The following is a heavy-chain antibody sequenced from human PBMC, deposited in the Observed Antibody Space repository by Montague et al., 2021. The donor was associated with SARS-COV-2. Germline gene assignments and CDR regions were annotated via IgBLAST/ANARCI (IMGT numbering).Heavy chain of an antibody. D-gene: IGHD2-8*02. CDR3: ARDLYGTGSMDV. J-gene: IGHJ6*02. Sequence: LRLSWSVSGFIFSNYAMNWVRQAPGKGLEWVSRTSADGTSTHYADSVKGRFTISRDNSKDTLYLQMNGLRVEDTAIYYCARDLYGTGSMDVWGQGTTVTVSS. V-gene: IGHV3-23*01. CDR2: TSADGTST. CDR1: GFIFSNYA.